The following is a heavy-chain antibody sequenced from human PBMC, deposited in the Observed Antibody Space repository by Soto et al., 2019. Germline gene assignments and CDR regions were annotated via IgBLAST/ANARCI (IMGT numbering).Heavy chain of an antibody. CDR1: GYSFTTYW. J-gene: IGHJ4*02. CDR3: ARTSHFWSGYYRSSFDH. Sequence: EVQLVQSGAEVKKPGESLKISCKGSGYSFTTYWIGWVRQMPAKGLEWMGIIFPGDSDTRYSPSFQGQVTISADKSISTAYLQWRSRQASDTAIYFCARTSHFWSGYYRSSFDHWGQGTLVTVSS. D-gene: IGHD3-3*02. V-gene: IGHV5-51*01. CDR2: IFPGDSDT.